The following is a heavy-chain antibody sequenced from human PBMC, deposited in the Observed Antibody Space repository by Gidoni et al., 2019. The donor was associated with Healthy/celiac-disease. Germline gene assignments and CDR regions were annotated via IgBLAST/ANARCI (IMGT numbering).Heavy chain of an antibody. CDR3: ARTMTTVTTVEYNWFDP. D-gene: IGHD4-17*01. Sequence: QLQMQESGPGLVKPSETLSLTCTVSGGSISSSSYYWAWIRQPPGKGLALIGRIYYSGSTYYTPSLKRRVTISVDTSKNQFSLKLSSVTAADTAVYYCARTMTTVTTVEYNWFDPWGQGTLVTVSS. J-gene: IGHJ5*02. CDR2: IYYSGST. CDR1: GGSISSSSYY. V-gene: IGHV4-39*01.